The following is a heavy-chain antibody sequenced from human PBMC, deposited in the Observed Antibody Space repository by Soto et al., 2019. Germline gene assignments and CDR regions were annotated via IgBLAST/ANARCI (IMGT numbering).Heavy chain of an antibody. J-gene: IGHJ5*02. CDR2: VSAGGGNT. Sequence: GGSLRLSCAASGFTFSSYAMSWVRQAPGKGLEWVSYVSAGGGNTYYADSVKGRFTISRDNSKNMVYLQMNSLRAEDTAVYYCAKNIAASGYFFDPWGQGTLVTVSS. D-gene: IGHD6-13*01. CDR1: GFTFSSYA. CDR3: AKNIAASGYFFDP. V-gene: IGHV3-23*01.